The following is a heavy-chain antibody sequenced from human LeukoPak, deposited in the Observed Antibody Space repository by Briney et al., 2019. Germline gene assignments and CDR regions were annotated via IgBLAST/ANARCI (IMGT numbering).Heavy chain of an antibody. D-gene: IGHD4-17*01. CDR1: GFTFSSFG. J-gene: IGHJ3*02. CDR2: ISYDGSNK. V-gene: IGHV3-33*01. CDR3: ARDDYGDHRVNAFDI. Sequence: GGSLRLSCAASGFTFSSFGIHWVRQAPGKGLEWVAFISYDGSNKYYADSVKGRFTISRDNSKNTLYLQMNSLRDEDTAVYYCARDDYGDHRVNAFDIWGQGTMVTVSS.